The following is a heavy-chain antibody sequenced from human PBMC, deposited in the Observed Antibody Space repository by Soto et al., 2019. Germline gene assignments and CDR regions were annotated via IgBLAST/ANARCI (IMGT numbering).Heavy chain of an antibody. CDR1: GFTFNNFW. J-gene: IGHJ3*02. Sequence: GGSLRLSCAASGFTFNNFWMYWVRQTPGKGLVWVSDINSDGSTTYYADSVKGRFTISRDNAKNSLYLQMNSLRAEDTAVYYCARDVNSAFDIWGQGTMVTVSS. CDR3: ARDVNSAFDI. D-gene: IGHD1-20*01. CDR2: INSDGSTT. V-gene: IGHV3-11*01.